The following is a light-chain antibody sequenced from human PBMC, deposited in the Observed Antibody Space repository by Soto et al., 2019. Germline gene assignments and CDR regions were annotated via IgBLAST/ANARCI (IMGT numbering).Light chain of an antibody. CDR2: GAY. J-gene: IGKJ2*01. CDR1: QGVRAY. Sequence: DIQMTQSPSSLYASVGDRVTITCRASQGVRAYSLWYQQRHGRAPNLLMYGAYNLLSGVPSRFSGSGSETNVTLTISSLQPKDFATYNCQEIYKTPQTFGLGTKLATK. V-gene: IGKV1-39*01. CDR3: QEIYKTPQT.